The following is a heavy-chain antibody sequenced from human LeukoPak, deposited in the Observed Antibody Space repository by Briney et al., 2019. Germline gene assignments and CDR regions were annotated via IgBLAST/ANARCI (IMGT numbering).Heavy chain of an antibody. CDR1: GYTFTSYG. CDR2: ISTYFVNT. J-gene: IGHJ4*02. CDR3: ATTRRSGYVIFDY. Sequence: ASVKVSCKTSGYTFTSYGISWVRQGPGQGLEWMGWISTYFVNTNYARKFQGRVTMTTDPSTSTAYMELRSLRSDDTAVYYCATTRRSGYVIFDYWGQGTLVTVSS. D-gene: IGHD5-12*01. V-gene: IGHV1-18*01.